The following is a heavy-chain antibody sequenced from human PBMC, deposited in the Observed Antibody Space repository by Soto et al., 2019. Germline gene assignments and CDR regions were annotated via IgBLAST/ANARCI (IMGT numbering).Heavy chain of an antibody. D-gene: IGHD5-18*01. CDR3: AKRDVPETGYNA. J-gene: IGHJ3*01. Sequence: PGKGLEWVSTISVSVGSTYYADSVQGRFTVSSDISDNTLFLQMTSLTAEDTAVYFCAKRDVPETGYNA. V-gene: IGHV3-23*01. CDR2: ISVSVGST.